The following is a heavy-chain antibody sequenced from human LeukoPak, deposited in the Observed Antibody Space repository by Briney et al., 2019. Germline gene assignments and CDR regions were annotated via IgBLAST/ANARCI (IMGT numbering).Heavy chain of an antibody. Sequence: PGGSLRLSCAASGFTFSNYGMHWVRQAPGKGLEWVAFIRYDGSNKYYADSVKGRFTISRDNSNNTLYLQMNSLRAEDTAVYYCAKDWKITIFGVVNHFDYWGQGTLVTVSS. D-gene: IGHD3-3*01. V-gene: IGHV3-30*02. CDR1: GFTFSNYG. CDR3: AKDWKITIFGVVNHFDY. CDR2: IRYDGSNK. J-gene: IGHJ4*02.